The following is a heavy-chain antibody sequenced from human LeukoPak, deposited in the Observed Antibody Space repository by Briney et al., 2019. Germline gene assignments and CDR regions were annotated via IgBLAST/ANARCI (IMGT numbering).Heavy chain of an antibody. CDR3: ARGACSSTSCLYYYYMDV. J-gene: IGHJ6*03. CDR2: IIPIFGTA. D-gene: IGHD2-2*01. CDR1: GGTFSSYA. Sequence: GASGKVSCKASGGTFSSYAISWVRQAPGQGLEWMGGIIPIFGTANYAQKFQGRVTITTDESTSTAYMELSSLRSEDTAVYYCARGACSSTSCLYYYYMDVWGKGTTVTVSS. V-gene: IGHV1-69*05.